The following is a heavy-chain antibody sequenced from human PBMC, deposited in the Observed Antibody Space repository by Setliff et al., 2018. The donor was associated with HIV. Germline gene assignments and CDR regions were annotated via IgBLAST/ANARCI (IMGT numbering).Heavy chain of an antibody. D-gene: IGHD4-4*01. V-gene: IGHV4-39*02. Sequence: PSETLSLTCTVSGGSISINNYYWAWVRQPPGKGLEWIGSVHKSGNSYYKPPLKSRVTISVDTSENHFSLRLSSVTAADTAVYYCARLDYSNYYSYYIDVWGEGTMVTVSS. J-gene: IGHJ6*03. CDR3: ARLDYSNYYSYYIDV. CDR1: GGSISINNYY. CDR2: VHKSGNS.